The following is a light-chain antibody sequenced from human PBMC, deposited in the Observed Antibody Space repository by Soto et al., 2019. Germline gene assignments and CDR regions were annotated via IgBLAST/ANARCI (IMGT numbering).Light chain of an antibody. CDR2: DAT. V-gene: IGKV1-33*01. J-gene: IGKJ5*01. CDR3: HQYDSPPPT. CDR1: ESIDNW. Sequence: DIQLTQSPSFLSASVGDRVTITCRASESIDNWLAWYQQKPGKAPKLLIFDATNLETGVPLRFSGSGSRTHFSFTITSLQPDDFATYYCHQYDSPPPTFGLGTRLEIK.